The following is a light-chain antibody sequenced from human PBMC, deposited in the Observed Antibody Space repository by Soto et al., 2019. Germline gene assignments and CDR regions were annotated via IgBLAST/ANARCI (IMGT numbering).Light chain of an antibody. J-gene: IGLJ1*01. CDR3: CSYAGSYKV. V-gene: IGLV2-11*01. CDR2: DVS. Sequence: QSSLTQPRSVSGSPGQSVTISCTGTSSDVGGYNYVSWYQQHPGKAPKLMIYDVSKRPSGVPDRFAGPKSGNTASLTISGLQAEDEADYYCCSYAGSYKVFGTGTKLTVL. CDR1: SSDVGGYNY.